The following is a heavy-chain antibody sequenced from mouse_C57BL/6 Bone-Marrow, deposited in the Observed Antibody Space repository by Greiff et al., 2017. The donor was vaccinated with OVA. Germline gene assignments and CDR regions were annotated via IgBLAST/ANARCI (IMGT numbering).Heavy chain of an antibody. D-gene: IGHD1-1*01. CDR3: ARDNGCSPFAY. CDR1: GFNIKDYY. CDR2: IDPEDGAT. V-gene: IGHV14-2*01. Sequence: VQLQQSGAELVKPGASVKLSCTASGFNIKDYYMHWVKQRTEQGLEWMGRIDPEDGATKNAPKFQGKVTITADTSTNTAYLQLSSQTSEDTAVYFCARDNGCSPFAYWGQGTLVTVSA. J-gene: IGHJ3*01.